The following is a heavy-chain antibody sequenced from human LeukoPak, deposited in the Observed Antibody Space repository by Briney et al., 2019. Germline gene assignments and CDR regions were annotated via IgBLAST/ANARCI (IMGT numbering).Heavy chain of an antibody. Sequence: SSVKVSCKASGGTFSSYTISWVRQAPGQTLEWMGRIIPILGIANYAQKFQGRVTITADKSTSTAYMELSSLRSEDTAVYYCARGGPYYDSTNNWFDPWGQGTLVTVSS. CDR3: ARGGPYYDSTNNWFDP. V-gene: IGHV1-69*02. J-gene: IGHJ5*02. D-gene: IGHD3-22*01. CDR1: GGTFSSYT. CDR2: IIPILGIA.